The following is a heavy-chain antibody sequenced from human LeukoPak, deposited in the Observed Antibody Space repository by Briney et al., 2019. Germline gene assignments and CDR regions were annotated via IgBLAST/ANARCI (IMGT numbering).Heavy chain of an antibody. CDR2: INWNGGST. J-gene: IGHJ5*02. D-gene: IGHD2-8*01. CDR1: GFTFDDYG. CDR3: ARVPLMVYDNWFDP. Sequence: GGSLRLACAASGFTFDDYGMSWVRQAPGKGLEWVSGINWNGGSTGYADSVKGRFTISRDNAKNSLYLQMNSLRAEDTALYYCARVPLMVYDNWFDPWGQGTLVIVSS. V-gene: IGHV3-20*04.